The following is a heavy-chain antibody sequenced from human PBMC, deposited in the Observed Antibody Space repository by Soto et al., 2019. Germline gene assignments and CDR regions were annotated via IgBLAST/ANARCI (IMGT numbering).Heavy chain of an antibody. CDR2: IYYSGNT. Sequence: SETLSLTCTVSGGSIVTGSYYWGWIRQPPGKGLEWLGHIYYSGNTYYPPSLKSRVTISVDTSKNQFSLRLSSVTAANTAVYYCARLPQEYNYYGMDVWGQGTTVTVSS. CDR1: GGSIVTGSYY. CDR3: ARLPQEYNYYGMDV. J-gene: IGHJ6*02. V-gene: IGHV4-39*01. D-gene: IGHD1-1*01.